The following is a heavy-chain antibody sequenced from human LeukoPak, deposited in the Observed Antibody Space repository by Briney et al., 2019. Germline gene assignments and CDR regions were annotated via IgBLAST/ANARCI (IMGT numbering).Heavy chain of an antibody. D-gene: IGHD4-17*01. CDR1: GFTFSSYA. CDR2: ISYDGSNK. CDR3: AKDRDRLRSTTSFDY. Sequence: PGGSLRLSCAASGFTFSSYAMHWVRQAPGKGLEWVAVISYDGSNKYYADSVKGRFTISRDNSKNTLYLQMNSLRAEDTAVYYCAKDRDRLRSTTSFDYWGQGTLVTVSS. V-gene: IGHV3-30-3*01. J-gene: IGHJ4*02.